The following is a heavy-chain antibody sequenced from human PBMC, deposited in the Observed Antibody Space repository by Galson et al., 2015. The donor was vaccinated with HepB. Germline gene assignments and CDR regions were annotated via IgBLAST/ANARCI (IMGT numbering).Heavy chain of an antibody. CDR1: GNTFSNYY. CDR2: INRSVGTT. V-gene: IGHV1-46*01. CDR3: ARGEHALDI. J-gene: IGHJ3*02. Sequence: SVKVSCKASGNTFSNYYMHWVRQAPGQGLEWMGVINRSVGTTNYAQKFQGRVTMTRDTSTNTVYMELSSLRSDDTAVYYCARGEHALDIWGQGTMVTVSS.